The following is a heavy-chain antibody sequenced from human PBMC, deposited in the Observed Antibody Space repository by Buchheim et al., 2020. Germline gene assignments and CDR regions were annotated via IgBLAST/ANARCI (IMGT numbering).Heavy chain of an antibody. D-gene: IGHD3-10*02. CDR2: ISGSTTYT. CDR1: GFTFSDYH. J-gene: IGHJ3*02. Sequence: QVQLVESGGGLVKPGGSLRLSCAASGFTFSDYHMNWIRQAPGKGLEWISYISGSTTYTRYADSVKGRFTISRDNAKSSLYLQMDSLRAEDTAVYYCAKVQNPLSMIGAFDIWGQGT. V-gene: IGHV3-11*05. CDR3: AKVQNPLSMIGAFDI.